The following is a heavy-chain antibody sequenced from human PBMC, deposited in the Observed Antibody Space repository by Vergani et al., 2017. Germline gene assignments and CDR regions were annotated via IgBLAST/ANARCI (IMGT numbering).Heavy chain of an antibody. D-gene: IGHD5-12*01. J-gene: IGHJ4*02. CDR3: ATFRQKFRYSGYDSHYFDY. V-gene: IGHV4-34*01. Sequence: QVQLQQWGAGLLKPSETLSLTCAVYGGSFSGYYWSWIRQPPGKGLEWIGEINHSGSTNYNPSLKSRVTISVDTSKNQFSLKLSSVNAADTAVYYCATFRQKFRYSGYDSHYFDYWGQGTLVTVSS. CDR1: GGSFSGYY. CDR2: INHSGST.